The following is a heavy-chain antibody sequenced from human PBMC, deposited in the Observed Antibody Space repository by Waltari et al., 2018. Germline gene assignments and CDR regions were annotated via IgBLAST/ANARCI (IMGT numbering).Heavy chain of an antibody. CDR3: AKDGHLFGCFWYFDF. CDR1: GFSLSNYG. D-gene: IGHD3-10*01. CDR2: FWYDESKQ. J-gene: IGHJ2*01. Sequence: QVQLVESGGGVVQPGESLALSCAASGFSLSNYGVNWRRPVPGKGLEWLAFFWYDESKQYYADSVRGRSTISRDTSASTVSLHMNSLRVEDTAVYYCAKDGHLFGCFWYFDFWGRGTLVTVS. V-gene: IGHV3-30*02.